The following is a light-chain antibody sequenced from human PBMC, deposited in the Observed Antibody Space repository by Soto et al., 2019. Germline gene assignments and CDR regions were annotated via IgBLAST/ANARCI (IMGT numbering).Light chain of an antibody. CDR1: QSVNSY. CDR3: QQYGSSRT. J-gene: IGKJ1*01. Sequence: EIVLTQSPATLSLSPGESATLSCRASQSVNSYLAWFQQKPGQAPRLLIYDASNRATGIPARFSGSGSGTDFTLTISRLEPEDFAVYYCQQYGSSRTFGQGTKVEIK. V-gene: IGKV3-11*01. CDR2: DAS.